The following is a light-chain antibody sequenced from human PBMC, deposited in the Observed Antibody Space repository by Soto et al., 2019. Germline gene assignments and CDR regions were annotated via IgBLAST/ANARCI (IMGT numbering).Light chain of an antibody. J-gene: IGKJ4*01. CDR3: QHYNSYPLT. V-gene: IGKV1-5*03. CDR1: QSISSW. Sequence: DIQMTQSPSTLSASVGDRVTITCRASQSISSWLAWYQQKPGKAPNLLIYKASSLESGVPSRFSGSGSGTEFTLTISSLQPDDFATYDCQHYNSYPLTVGGGTKVEIK. CDR2: KAS.